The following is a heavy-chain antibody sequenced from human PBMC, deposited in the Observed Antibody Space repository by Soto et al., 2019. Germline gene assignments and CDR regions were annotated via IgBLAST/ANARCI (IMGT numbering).Heavy chain of an antibody. V-gene: IGHV1-2*04. CDR2: INPNSGGT. J-gene: IGHJ6*02. D-gene: IGHD6-13*01. CDR1: GYTFTGYY. CDR3: ARDAAAGTNDFYYYYGMDV. Sequence: ASVKVSCKASGYTFTGYYMHWVRQAPGQGLELMGWINPNSGGTNYAQKFQGWVTMTRDTSISTAYMELSRLRSDDTAVYYCARDAAAGTNDFYYYYGMDVWGQGTTVTVSS.